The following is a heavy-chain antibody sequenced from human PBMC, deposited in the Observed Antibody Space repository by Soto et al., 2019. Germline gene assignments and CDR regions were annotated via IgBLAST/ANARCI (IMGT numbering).Heavy chain of an antibody. CDR1: GGSFSGYY. J-gene: IGHJ4*02. Sequence: QVQLQQWGAGLLKPSETLSLTCAVYGGSFSGYYWSWIRQPPGKGLEWIGEINHSGSTNYNPYLKSRVTISVDTAKNQCSLKLSSVTAADTAVYYCARFYYDSSGYSDYWGQGTLVTVSS. D-gene: IGHD3-22*01. V-gene: IGHV4-34*01. CDR2: INHSGST. CDR3: ARFYYDSSGYSDY.